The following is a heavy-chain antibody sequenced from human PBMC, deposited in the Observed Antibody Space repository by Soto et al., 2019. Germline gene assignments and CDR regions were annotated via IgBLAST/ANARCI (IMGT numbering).Heavy chain of an antibody. CDR1: GFTFSSYG. D-gene: IGHD6-25*01. V-gene: IGHV3-33*01. CDR3: GRDSGP. CDR2: IGYDGNNK. J-gene: IGHJ5*02. Sequence: QVQLVESGGGVVQPGRSLRLSCAASGFTFSSYGMHWVRQAPGKGLEWVANIGYDGNNKYYADSVKGRFTISRDNSKNMLHLQMSSLGAEDTAVYYCGRDSGPWGQGTLVTGSS.